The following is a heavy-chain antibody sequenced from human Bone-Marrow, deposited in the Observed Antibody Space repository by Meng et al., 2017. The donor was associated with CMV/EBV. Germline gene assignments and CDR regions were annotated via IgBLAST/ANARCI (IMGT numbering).Heavy chain of an antibody. V-gene: IGHV5-51*01. D-gene: IGHD3-3*01. J-gene: IGHJ6*02. CDR1: GYSFTSYW. CDR3: ARQGKTPGGFLEWPTAYYYYGMDV. CDR2: IYPGDSDT. Sequence: GESLKIYCKGSGYSFTSYWIGWVRQMPGKGLEWMGIIYPGDSDTRYSPSFQGQVTISADKSISTAYLQWSSLKASDTAMYYCARQGKTPGGFLEWPTAYYYYGMDVWGQGTTVTVSS.